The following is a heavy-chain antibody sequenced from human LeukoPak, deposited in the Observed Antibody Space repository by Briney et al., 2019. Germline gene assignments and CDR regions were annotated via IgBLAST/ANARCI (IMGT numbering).Heavy chain of an antibody. V-gene: IGHV4-34*01. CDR3: ARGPWGAARLHWFDP. Sequence: PSETLSLTCAVYGGSFSGYYWSWLRQPPGKGLEWIGEINHSGSTNYNPSLKSRVTISVDTSKNQFSLKLSSVTAADTAVYYCARGPWGAARLHWFDPWGQGTLVTVSS. CDR1: GGSFSGYY. J-gene: IGHJ5*02. D-gene: IGHD6-6*01. CDR2: INHSGST.